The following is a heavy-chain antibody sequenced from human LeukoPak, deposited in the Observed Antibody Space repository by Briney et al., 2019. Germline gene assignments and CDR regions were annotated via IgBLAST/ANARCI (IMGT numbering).Heavy chain of an antibody. J-gene: IGHJ4*01. D-gene: IGHD5-18*01. V-gene: IGHV3-23*01. CDR3: AKNLIHLWCFDY. CDR1: GFTFRSYA. CDR2: INNNGGTT. Sequence: PGGSLRLSCAASGFTFRSYAMSWVRQAPGKGLEWVSSINNNGGTTYYADSVKGRSTISRDNSKNTLFLQMHSLRAEDTAVYYCAKNLIHLWCFDYWGHGTLVTVSS.